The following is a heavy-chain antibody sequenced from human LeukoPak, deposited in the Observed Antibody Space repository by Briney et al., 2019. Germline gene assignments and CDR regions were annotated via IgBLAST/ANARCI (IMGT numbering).Heavy chain of an antibody. CDR1: GGSIVSTSYY. J-gene: IGHJ4*02. CDR2: LYYSGST. CDR3: ARRLGVMNPFDY. Sequence: SETLSLTCTVSGGSIVSTSYYWGWIRQPPGKGLEWIGSLYYSGSTYYNPSLKSRVAISEDTSKNQFSLTLSSVTAADTAVYYCARRLGVMNPFDYWGQGTLVTVSS. V-gene: IGHV4-39*01. D-gene: IGHD3-22*01.